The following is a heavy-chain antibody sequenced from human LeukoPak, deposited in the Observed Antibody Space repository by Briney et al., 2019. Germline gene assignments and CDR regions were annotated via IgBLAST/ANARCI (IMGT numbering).Heavy chain of an antibody. CDR1: GFTFSFYA. Sequence: GGSLRLSCAVSGFTFSFYAMNWVRQAPGKGLEWVSGISGSGGSTYYADSVKGRFTISRDNSKNTLYLQMNSLRAEDTAVYYCAKGVAAAGTRGGVDYWGQGTLVTVSS. V-gene: IGHV3-23*01. D-gene: IGHD6-13*01. J-gene: IGHJ4*02. CDR3: AKGVAAAGTRGGVDY. CDR2: ISGSGGST.